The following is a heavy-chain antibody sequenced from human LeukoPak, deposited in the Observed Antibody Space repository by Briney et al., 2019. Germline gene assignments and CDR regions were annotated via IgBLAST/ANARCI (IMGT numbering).Heavy chain of an antibody. D-gene: IGHD2-2*01. Sequence: SETLSLTCTVSGGSISSYYWSWIRQPPGKGLEWIGYIYYSGSTNYNPSPKSRVTISVDTSENQFSLKLSSVTAADTAVYYCARRLGYCSSTSCPITAFDIWGQGTMVTVSS. CDR2: IYYSGST. J-gene: IGHJ3*02. CDR1: GGSISSYY. V-gene: IGHV4-59*01. CDR3: ARRLGYCSSTSCPITAFDI.